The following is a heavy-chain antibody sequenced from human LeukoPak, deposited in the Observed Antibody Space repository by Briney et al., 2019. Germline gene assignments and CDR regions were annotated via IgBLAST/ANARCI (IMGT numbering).Heavy chain of an antibody. J-gene: IGHJ6*02. CDR2: IYYSGST. D-gene: IGHD2-15*01. CDR3: ARGPRPGYCSGGSCSYYYYGMDV. CDR1: GGSISSSSYY. Sequence: SETLSLTCTVSGGSISSSSYYWGWIRQPPGTGLEWIGSIYYSGSTYYNPSLKSRVAISVDTSKNQFSLKLSSVTAADTAVYYCARGPRPGYCSGGSCSYYYYGMDVWGQGTTVTVSS. V-gene: IGHV4-39*07.